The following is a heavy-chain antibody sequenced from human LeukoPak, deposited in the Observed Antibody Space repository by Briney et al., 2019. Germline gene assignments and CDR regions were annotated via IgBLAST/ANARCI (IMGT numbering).Heavy chain of an antibody. Sequence: PSETLSLTCTVSGGSISSYYWNWIRQPPGKGLEWIGYIFSSGSTNYNPSLKSRVTISVDTSKNQFSLKLSSVTAADTAVYYCARQRRLELPDYWGQGTLVTVSS. CDR1: GGSISSYY. J-gene: IGHJ4*02. CDR2: IFSSGST. V-gene: IGHV4-59*08. CDR3: ARQRRLELPDY. D-gene: IGHD3-16*01.